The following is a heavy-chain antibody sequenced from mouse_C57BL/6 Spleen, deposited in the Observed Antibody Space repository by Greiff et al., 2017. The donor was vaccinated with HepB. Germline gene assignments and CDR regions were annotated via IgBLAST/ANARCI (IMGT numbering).Heavy chain of an antibody. CDR2: IYPGDGDT. Sequence: VKLQESGPELVKPGASVKISCKASGYAFSSSWMNWVKQRPGKGLEWIGRIYPGDGDTNYNGKFKGKATLTADKSSSTAYMQLSSRTSEDSAVYFCARAFPDYWGQGTTLTVSS. CDR3: ARAFPDY. CDR1: GYAFSSSW. J-gene: IGHJ2*01. V-gene: IGHV1-82*01.